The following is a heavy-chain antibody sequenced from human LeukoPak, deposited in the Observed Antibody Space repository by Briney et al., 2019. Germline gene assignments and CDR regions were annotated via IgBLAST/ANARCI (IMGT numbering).Heavy chain of an antibody. CDR3: ARASFWESPINWFAP. V-gene: IGHV1-2*02. CDR2: INPKNGGS. Sequence: AASVKVSCKASGYTFTGYYMHWVRQAPGQGREWVGWINPKNGGSNYAQKFQGRVTMTRDRSISTAYMELSRLTSDDTAVYYCARASFWESPINWFAPWGQGTLVTVSS. J-gene: IGHJ5*02. CDR1: GYTFTGYY. D-gene: IGHD3-16*01.